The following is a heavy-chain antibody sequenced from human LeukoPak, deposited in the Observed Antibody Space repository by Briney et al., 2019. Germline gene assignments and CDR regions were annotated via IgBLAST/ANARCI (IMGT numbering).Heavy chain of an antibody. J-gene: IGHJ4*02. V-gene: IGHV3-30*02. CDR2: IPFDGSHK. Sequence: GGSLRLSCVVSGFTLSDYGIHWVRQAPGRGLQWVAFIPFDGSHKYYADSVEGRLTISRDTPKNTLYLQMNSLTVEDTAVYFCSKDFGPWGVGATPHYWGQGTLVTVSS. D-gene: IGHD1-26*01. CDR3: SKDFGPWGVGATPHY. CDR1: GFTLSDYG.